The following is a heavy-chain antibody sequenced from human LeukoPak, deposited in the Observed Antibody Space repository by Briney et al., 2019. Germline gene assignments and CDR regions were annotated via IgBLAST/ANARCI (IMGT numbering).Heavy chain of an antibody. J-gene: IGHJ5*02. D-gene: IGHD3-3*01. CDR3: ARVITIFGVDGGWSDP. CDR1: GLTFSSYW. V-gene: IGHV3-7*01. Sequence: GGSLRLSCAASGLTFSSYWMSWVRQAPGKGLEWVANIKQDGSEEYYVDSVKGRFTISRDNAKNSLYLQMNSLRAEDTAVYYCARVITIFGVDGGWSDPWGQGTLVTVSS. CDR2: IKQDGSEE.